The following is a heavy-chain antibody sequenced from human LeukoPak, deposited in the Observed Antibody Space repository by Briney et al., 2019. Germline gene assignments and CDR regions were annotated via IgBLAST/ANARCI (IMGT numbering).Heavy chain of an antibody. CDR2: IWYDGSYK. J-gene: IGHJ4*02. D-gene: IGHD2-2*01. CDR1: GFTFSDYY. CDR3: ARDRQYCSSVSCYPDYFDY. Sequence: GGSLRLSCAASGFTFSDYYMSWIRQAPGKGLEWVAIIWYDGSYKYYADSVKGRFTISRDNSKNTLYLQMNSLRAEDTAVYYCARDRQYCSSVSCYPDYFDYWGQGTLVTVSS. V-gene: IGHV3-33*08.